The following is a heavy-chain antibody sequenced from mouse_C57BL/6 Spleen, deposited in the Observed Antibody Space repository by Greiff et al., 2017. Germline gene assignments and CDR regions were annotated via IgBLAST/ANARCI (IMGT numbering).Heavy chain of an antibody. D-gene: IGHD2-5*01. Sequence: QVQLQQPGAELVRPGSSVKLSCKASGYTFTSYWMHWVKQRPIQGLEWIGNIDPSDSEPHYNQKFKDKATLTVDKSSSTAYMQLSSLTSEDSAVYYWARKVAYYSNYFDYWGQGTTLTVSS. J-gene: IGHJ2*01. V-gene: IGHV1-52*01. CDR3: ARKVAYYSNYFDY. CDR1: GYTFTSYW. CDR2: IDPSDSEP.